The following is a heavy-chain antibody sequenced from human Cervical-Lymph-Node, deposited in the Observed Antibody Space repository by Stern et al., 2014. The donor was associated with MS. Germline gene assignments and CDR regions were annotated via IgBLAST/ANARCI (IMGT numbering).Heavy chain of an antibody. CDR2: INPGDSYT. V-gene: IGHV5-51*01. CDR1: GYSFTSYW. D-gene: IGHD2-2*01. J-gene: IGHJ5*02. CDR3: ARRHCSSRRCGWFDP. Sequence: VQLVQSGAEVKKPGESLKISCKGSGYSFTSYWIGWVRQMPGKGLEWIGIINPGDSYTRYSPSFQGQVTISADKSISTAYLQWSSLKASDTAMYYCARRHCSSRRCGWFDPWGQGTLVTVSS.